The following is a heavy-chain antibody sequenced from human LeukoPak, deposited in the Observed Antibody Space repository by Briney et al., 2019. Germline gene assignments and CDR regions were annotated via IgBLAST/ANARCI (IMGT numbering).Heavy chain of an antibody. CDR3: ARQVGDYYDSSGYYYFDY. D-gene: IGHD3-22*01. V-gene: IGHV5-51*01. J-gene: IGHJ4*02. Sequence: GESLKISCKGSGYKFSSYWVGWVRQMPGKGLEWMAIIYPGDSDTRISPSFQGQVTISAGKSISTAYLQWSSLKASDTAMYYCARQVGDYYDSSGYYYFDYWGQGTLVTVSS. CDR1: GYKFSSYW. CDR2: IYPGDSDT.